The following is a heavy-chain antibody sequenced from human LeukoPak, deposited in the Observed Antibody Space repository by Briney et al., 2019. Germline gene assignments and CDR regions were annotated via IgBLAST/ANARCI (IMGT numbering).Heavy chain of an antibody. Sequence: ETGGSLRLSCAASGFTVSSNYMSWVRQAPGKGLEWVSVIYSSGNTYYADSVKGRFTISRDKSKNTLYLEMNSLRAEDTAVYYCAKDLSSWLPGVFDYWGQGTLVTVSS. CDR3: AKDLSSWLPGVFDY. J-gene: IGHJ4*02. V-gene: IGHV3-53*01. CDR2: IYSSGNT. CDR1: GFTVSSNY. D-gene: IGHD6-13*01.